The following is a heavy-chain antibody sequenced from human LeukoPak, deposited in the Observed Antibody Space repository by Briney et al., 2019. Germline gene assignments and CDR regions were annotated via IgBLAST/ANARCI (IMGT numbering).Heavy chain of an antibody. CDR1: GFTFSSYA. CDR2: ISGSGGST. D-gene: IGHD6-13*01. Sequence: PGGSLRLSCAASGFTFSSYAMSWVRQAPGKGLEWVSAISGSGGSTYYADSVKGRFTISRDSSKNTLYLQMNSLRAEDTAVYYCAKASRRIAAAGTVRYYYYMDVWGKGTTVTVSS. J-gene: IGHJ6*03. V-gene: IGHV3-23*01. CDR3: AKASRRIAAAGTVRYYYYMDV.